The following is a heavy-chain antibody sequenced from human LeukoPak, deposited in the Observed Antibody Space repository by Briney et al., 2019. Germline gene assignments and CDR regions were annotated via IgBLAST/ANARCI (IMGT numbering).Heavy chain of an antibody. CDR1: GYSFTSYW. Sequence: GESLKISCKGSGYSFTSYWIGWVRQMPGKGLEWMGIIYPGDSDTRYSPSFQGQVTISADKSISTAYLQWSSLEASDTAMYYCARQRVAAAGSIWFDPWGQGTLVTVSS. CDR3: ARQRVAAAGSIWFDP. J-gene: IGHJ5*02. D-gene: IGHD6-13*01. V-gene: IGHV5-51*01. CDR2: IYPGDSDT.